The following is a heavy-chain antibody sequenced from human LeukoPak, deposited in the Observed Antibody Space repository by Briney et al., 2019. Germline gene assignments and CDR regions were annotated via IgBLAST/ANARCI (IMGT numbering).Heavy chain of an antibody. V-gene: IGHV3-48*01. J-gene: IGHJ4*02. D-gene: IGHD6-13*01. CDR2: ISSSSSSI. CDR3: ARDGGSWRDSPPDY. CDR1: GFTFSSYS. Sequence: GGSLRLSCAASGFTFSSYSMNWVRQAPGKGLEWVPYISSSSSSIYYADSVKGRFTISRDNAKNSLYLQMNSLRVEDTAVYYCARDGGSWRDSPPDYWGQGTLVTVSS.